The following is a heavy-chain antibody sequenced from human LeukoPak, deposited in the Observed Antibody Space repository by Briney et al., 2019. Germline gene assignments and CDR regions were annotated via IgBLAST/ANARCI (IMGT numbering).Heavy chain of an antibody. CDR3: AKVTRSSSWYDY. V-gene: IGHV3-53*01. CDR1: GFTVSSNY. CDR2: IYSGGST. Sequence: GGSLRLSCAASGFTVSSNYMSWVRQAPGKGLEWVSVIYSGGSTYYADSVKGRFTISRDNSKNTLYLQMNSLRAEDTAVYYCAKVTRSSSWYDYWGQGTLVTVSS. J-gene: IGHJ4*02. D-gene: IGHD6-13*01.